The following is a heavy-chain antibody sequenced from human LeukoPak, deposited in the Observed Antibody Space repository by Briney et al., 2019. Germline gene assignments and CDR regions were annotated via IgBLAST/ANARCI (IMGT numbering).Heavy chain of an antibody. CDR2: INHSGST. V-gene: IGHV4-34*01. J-gene: IGHJ4*02. D-gene: IGHD5-12*01. CDR3: ARRVATRHGPMESFDY. CDR1: GGSFSGYY. Sequence: SETLSLTCAVYGGSFSGYYWSWIRQPPGKGLEWIGEINHSGSTNYNPSLKSRVTISVDTSKNQFSLKLSSVTAADTAVYYCARRVATRHGPMESFDYWGQGTLVTVSS.